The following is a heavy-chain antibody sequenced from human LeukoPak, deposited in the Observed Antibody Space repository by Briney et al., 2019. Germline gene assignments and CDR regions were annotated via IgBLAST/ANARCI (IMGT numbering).Heavy chain of an antibody. CDR3: ARRTPLASVFDS. Sequence: GGSLRLSCAASGFIFSSYWMSWVRQAPGKGLEWVAEIKHDGSEKHHVDSVTGRFTISRDNAKNSLYLQMYSLRAEDTAVYYCARRTPLASVFDSWGQGTLFSVSS. V-gene: IGHV3-7*01. J-gene: IGHJ4*02. CDR2: IKHDGSEK. D-gene: IGHD3-3*02. CDR1: GFIFSSYW.